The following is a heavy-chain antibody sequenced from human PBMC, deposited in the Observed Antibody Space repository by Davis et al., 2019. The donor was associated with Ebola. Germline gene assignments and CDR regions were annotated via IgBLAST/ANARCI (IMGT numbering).Heavy chain of an antibody. CDR1: GVSISSGSYY. CDR3: ARHPALYY. V-gene: IGHV4-39*01. Sequence: MPSETLSLTCTVSGVSISSGSYYWGWIRQAPGKGLEWIGSISYSGNTYYNPSLKSRVTLSVDKSKNQFSLKVSSVTDADTAVYFCARHPALYYWGQGTLVTVSS. CDR2: ISYSGNT. J-gene: IGHJ4*02. D-gene: IGHD2-15*01.